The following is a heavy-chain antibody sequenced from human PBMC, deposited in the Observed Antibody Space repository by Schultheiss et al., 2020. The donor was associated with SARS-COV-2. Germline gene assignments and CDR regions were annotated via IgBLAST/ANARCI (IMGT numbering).Heavy chain of an antibody. CDR3: ARHPRGTYGDYLEYYFDY. CDR1: GGSISSYY. CDR2: IYYSGST. J-gene: IGHJ4*02. Sequence: SETLSLTCTVSGGSISSYYWSWIRQPPGKGLEWIGYIYYSGSTNYNPSLKSRVTISVDTSKNQFSLKLSSVTAADTAVYYCARHPRGTYGDYLEYYFDYWGQGTLVTVSS. V-gene: IGHV4-59*08. D-gene: IGHD4-17*01.